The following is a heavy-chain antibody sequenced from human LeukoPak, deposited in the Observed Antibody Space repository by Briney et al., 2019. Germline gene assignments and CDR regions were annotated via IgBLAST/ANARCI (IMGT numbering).Heavy chain of an antibody. J-gene: IGHJ3*02. D-gene: IGHD3-10*01. V-gene: IGHV7-4-1*02. CDR1: GYTFTTYN. CDR2: INTNTGNP. Sequence: ASVKVSCKASGYTFTTYNINWVRQAPGQGLEWMGWINTNTGNPTYAQGFTGRFVFSLDTSVSTAYLQISSLKAEDTAVYYCASGYYGSGSYLDAFDIWGQGTMVTVSS. CDR3: ASGYYGSGSYLDAFDI.